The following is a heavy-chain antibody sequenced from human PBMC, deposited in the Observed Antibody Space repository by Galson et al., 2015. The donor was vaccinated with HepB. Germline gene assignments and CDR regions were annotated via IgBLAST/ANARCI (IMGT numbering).Heavy chain of an antibody. Sequence: LRLSCAASGFPVSSNYMSWVRQAPGKGLEWVSVIYSGGSTYYADSVKGRFTISRDNSKNTLYLQMNSLRAEDTAVYYCARDPVWQLGGMCCGRYYYYGMDVWGQGTTVTVSS. J-gene: IGHJ6*02. CDR1: GFPVSSNY. D-gene: IGHD6-6*01. CDR3: ARDPVWQLGGMCCGRYYYYGMDV. V-gene: IGHV3-53*01. CDR2: IYSGGST.